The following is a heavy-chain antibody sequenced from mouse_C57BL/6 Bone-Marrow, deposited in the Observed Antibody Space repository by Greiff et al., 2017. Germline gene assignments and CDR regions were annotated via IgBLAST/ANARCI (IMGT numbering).Heavy chain of an antibody. Sequence: EVQLRESGGDLVKPGGSLKLSCAASGFTFSSYGMSWVRQTPDKRLEWVATISSGGSYTYYPDSVKGRFTISRDNAKNTLYLQMSSLKSEDTAMYDSGRRRVTTVAYGYWGKGTLVTVSA. J-gene: IGHJ3*02. CDR1: GFTFSSYG. CDR3: GRRRVTTVAYGY. V-gene: IGHV5-6*01. CDR2: ISSGGSYT. D-gene: IGHD2-1*01.